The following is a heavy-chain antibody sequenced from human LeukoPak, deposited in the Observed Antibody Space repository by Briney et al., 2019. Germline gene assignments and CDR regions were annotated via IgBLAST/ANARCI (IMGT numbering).Heavy chain of an antibody. J-gene: IGHJ4*02. V-gene: IGHV3-74*01. CDR3: ATSARTYLGSSLDY. D-gene: IGHD2-15*01. Sequence: GGSLRLSCAASGFTFSGFWMHWVRQAPGKGLVWVSCISFDGSDATYADSVKGRFTISRDNAKNTLHLQMDSLTVEDTAVYYCATSARTYLGSSLDYWGQGTLVTVSS. CDR2: ISFDGSDA. CDR1: GFTFSGFW.